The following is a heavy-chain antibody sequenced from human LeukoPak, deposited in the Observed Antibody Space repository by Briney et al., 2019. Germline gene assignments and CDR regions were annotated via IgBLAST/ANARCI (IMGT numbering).Heavy chain of an antibody. CDR1: GYTFIHYG. Sequence: GASVKVSCKASGYTFIHYGVSWVRQAPGQGLEWMGWINSSGGGTLYAQSLQGRVTLTTDTSTSTLYMELRTLRSDDTAVYYCARSSTGWSVDFWGQGTLVTVSS. J-gene: IGHJ4*02. V-gene: IGHV1-18*01. CDR3: ARSSTGWSVDF. CDR2: INSSGGGT. D-gene: IGHD6-19*01.